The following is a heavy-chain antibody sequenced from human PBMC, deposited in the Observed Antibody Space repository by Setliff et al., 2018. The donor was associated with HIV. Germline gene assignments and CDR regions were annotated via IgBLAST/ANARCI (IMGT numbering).Heavy chain of an antibody. CDR2: ISADNGDT. CDR3: ARSVLLWFGELHFDY. J-gene: IGHJ4*02. CDR1: GYTLTNYG. V-gene: IGHV1-18*01. Sequence: GASVKVSCKASGYTLTNYGISWVRQAPGQGLEWMGWISADNGDTNYPQKLQGRVTMTTDTSTSTAYMELRSLRSDDTAVYYCARSVLLWFGELHFDYWGQGTLVTVSS. D-gene: IGHD3-10*01.